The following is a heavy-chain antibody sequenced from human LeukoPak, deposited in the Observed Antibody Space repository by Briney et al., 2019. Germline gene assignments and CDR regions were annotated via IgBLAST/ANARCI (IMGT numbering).Heavy chain of an antibody. V-gene: IGHV4-39*01. CDR2: IYYSGST. Sequence: PSETLSLTCTVSGGSISSSSYYWGWIRQPPGKGLEWFGSIYYSGSTYYNPSLKSRVTISVDTSKNQFSLKLSSVTAADTAVYYCASRAYTGDYYYYGMDVWGQGTTVTVSS. J-gene: IGHJ6*02. D-gene: IGHD7-27*01. CDR1: GGSISSSSYY. CDR3: ASRAYTGDYYYYGMDV.